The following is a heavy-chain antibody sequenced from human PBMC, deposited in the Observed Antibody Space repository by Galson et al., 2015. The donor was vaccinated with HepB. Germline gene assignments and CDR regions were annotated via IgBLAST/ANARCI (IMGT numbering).Heavy chain of an antibody. V-gene: IGHV1-69*13. CDR3: ARDFGYLSRGGGFDY. Sequence: SVKVSCKASGGTFSSYAISWVRQAPGQGLEWMGGIIPIFGTANYAQKFQGRVTITADESTSTAYMELSSLRSEDTAVYYCARDFGYLSRGGGFDYWGQGTLVTVSS. J-gene: IGHJ4*02. CDR2: IIPIFGTA. D-gene: IGHD3-10*01. CDR1: GGTFSSYA.